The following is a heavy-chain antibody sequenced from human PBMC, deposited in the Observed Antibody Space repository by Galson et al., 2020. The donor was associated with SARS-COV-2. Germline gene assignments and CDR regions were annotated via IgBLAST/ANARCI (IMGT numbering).Heavy chain of an antibody. CDR1: GFTFSSYG. D-gene: IGHD6-19*01. Sequence: QAGGSLRLSCAASGFTFSSYGMHWVRQAPGKGLEWVAVIWYDGSNKYYADPVKGRFTISRDNSKNTLYLQMNSLRAEDTAVYYCARDLAVAEPDDYWGQGTLVTVSS. J-gene: IGHJ4*02. V-gene: IGHV3-33*01. CDR3: ARDLAVAEPDDY. CDR2: IWYDGSNK.